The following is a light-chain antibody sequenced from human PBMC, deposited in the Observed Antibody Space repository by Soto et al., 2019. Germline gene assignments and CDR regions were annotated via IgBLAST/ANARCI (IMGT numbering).Light chain of an antibody. CDR1: QGIRHY. CDR3: QQYKAYSYT. V-gene: IGKV1-27*01. Sequence: DIQMTQSPSSLSASVGDRVTITWRASQGIRHYLAWYQQKPGKVPKLLIYEASNLQSGVPSRFRGGGSGTEFSLTISSLQPDDFATYYCQQYKAYSYTFGQGTRLEI. CDR2: EAS. J-gene: IGKJ5*01.